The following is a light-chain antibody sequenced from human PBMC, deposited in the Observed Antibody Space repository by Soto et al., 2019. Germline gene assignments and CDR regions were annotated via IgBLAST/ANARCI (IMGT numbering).Light chain of an antibody. Sequence: DIQMTQSPSTLSESVGDRVAITCRASRTINNLLAWYQQKPGKAPKLLIYKASSLESGVPSRFSGSGTGTEFTLTISSLQPDDFATYYCQRYYSFPLTFGGGTKVEIK. CDR2: KAS. V-gene: IGKV1-5*03. CDR1: RTINNL. CDR3: QRYYSFPLT. J-gene: IGKJ4*01.